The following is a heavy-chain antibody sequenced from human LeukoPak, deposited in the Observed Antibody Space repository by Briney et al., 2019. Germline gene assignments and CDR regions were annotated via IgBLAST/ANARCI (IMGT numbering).Heavy chain of an antibody. V-gene: IGHV3-7*03. Sequence: GGSLRLSCAVSGFTFSSYWMSWVRQAPGRGLEWVANMNQDGSEKYYVDSVKGRFTISRDNAKNSLYLQMNNLRAEDTAVYYCARGGELLRPADYWGQGTLVTVSS. CDR3: ARGGELLRPADY. J-gene: IGHJ4*02. D-gene: IGHD3-22*01. CDR2: MNQDGSEK. CDR1: GFTFSSYW.